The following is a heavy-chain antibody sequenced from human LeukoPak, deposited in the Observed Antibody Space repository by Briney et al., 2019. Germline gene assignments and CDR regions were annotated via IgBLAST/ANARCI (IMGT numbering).Heavy chain of an antibody. CDR3: ARKAISSSWYSLDY. CDR1: GGSISTNDYY. D-gene: IGHD6-13*01. Sequence: SETPSLTCTVSGGSISTNDYYWGWIRQPPGKGLEWIGNIYYSGSTYYNPSLRSRVTVSVDTSKNQFSLKLSSVTAADTAVYYCARKAISSSWYSLDYWGQGTLVTVSS. V-gene: IGHV4-39*01. J-gene: IGHJ4*02. CDR2: IYYSGST.